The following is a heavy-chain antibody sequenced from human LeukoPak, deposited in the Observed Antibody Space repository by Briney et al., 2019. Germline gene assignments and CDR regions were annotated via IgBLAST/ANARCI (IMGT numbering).Heavy chain of an antibody. CDR3: AKEQTSSGYFDH. Sequence: GGSLRLSCAASGFTFNNYAMSWVRQAPGKGLEWVATISGNGGRTYYTDSVKGRFTISRDNPKNTLYLLMNSLSAEDTALYYCAKEQTSSGYFDHWGQGTLVTVSS. CDR1: GFTFNNYA. CDR2: ISGNGGRT. V-gene: IGHV3-23*01. D-gene: IGHD3-10*01. J-gene: IGHJ4*02.